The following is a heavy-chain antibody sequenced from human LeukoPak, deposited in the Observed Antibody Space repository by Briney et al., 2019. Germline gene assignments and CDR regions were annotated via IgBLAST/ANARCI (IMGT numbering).Heavy chain of an antibody. V-gene: IGHV3-21*01. J-gene: IGHJ6*02. Sequence: GGSLRLSCAASGFTFTSYTMNWVRQAPGKGLEWVSSISSTGNSKYYADSVRGRFTISRDNAKNSLYLQMNSLRAEDTAVYYCARDFGRTSDWQPRLYYGMDVWGQGTTVTVSS. CDR1: GFTFTSYT. CDR2: ISSTGNSK. D-gene: IGHD2-2*01. CDR3: ARDFGRTSDWQPRLYYGMDV.